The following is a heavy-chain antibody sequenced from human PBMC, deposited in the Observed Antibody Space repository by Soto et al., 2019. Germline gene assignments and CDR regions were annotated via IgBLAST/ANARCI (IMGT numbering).Heavy chain of an antibody. CDR1: GFTFSDHY. CDR3: AGAVSGAGRIHFEY. D-gene: IGHD6-19*01. CDR2: ARSKANSYTT. Sequence: GGSLRLSCAASGFTFSDHYMDWVRQAPGKGLEWVGRARSKANSYTTEHAASVKGRFTISRDDSKNSLYLQMNSLKNEDTDKKYCAGAVSGAGRIHFEYGGKGPLVPVSS. V-gene: IGHV3-72*01. J-gene: IGHJ4*02.